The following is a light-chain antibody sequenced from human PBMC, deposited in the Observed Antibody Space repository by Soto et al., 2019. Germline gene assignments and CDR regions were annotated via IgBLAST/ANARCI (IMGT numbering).Light chain of an antibody. CDR1: SSNFGAGYD. V-gene: IGLV1-40*01. J-gene: IGLJ2*01. CDR2: GNT. CDR3: QSCGSGLSGLV. Sequence: QSVLTQPPSVSGAPGQRVTISCTGSSSNFGAGYDVHWYQQLPGTAPKILIYGNTNRPSGVPDRFSGSKSGPSASLAITGLQAEDEADYNCQSCGSGLSGLVFGGGTKLNVL.